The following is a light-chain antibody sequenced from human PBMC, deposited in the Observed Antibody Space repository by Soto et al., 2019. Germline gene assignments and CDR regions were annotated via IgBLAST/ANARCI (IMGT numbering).Light chain of an antibody. CDR3: GSYAGNNNYV. CDR1: CSDVGGCNY. CDR2: EVT. J-gene: IGLJ1*01. Sequence: SALTQPPSASGSPGQAVTISCIGICSDVGGCNYGSWYQQHPGKAPKVLSYEVTKRPSGVPDRFSGSQSGNTASLTVSGLQAEGEGDYYCGSYAGNNNYVFGSGTKVTVL. V-gene: IGLV2-8*01.